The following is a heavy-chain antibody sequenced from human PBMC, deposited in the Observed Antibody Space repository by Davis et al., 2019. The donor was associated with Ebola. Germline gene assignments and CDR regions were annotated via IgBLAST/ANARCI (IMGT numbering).Heavy chain of an antibody. Sequence: GGSLRLSCAASGFTFSDYYMSWIRQAPGKGLEWVSYISSSGSTIYYADSVKGRFTISWDNAKNSLYLQMNSLRAEDTAGYYCARGGYSGYDIRGSGWLGGMDVWGQGTTVTVSS. CDR3: ARGGYSGYDIRGSGWLGGMDV. J-gene: IGHJ6*02. CDR1: GFTFSDYY. V-gene: IGHV3-11*01. D-gene: IGHD5-12*01. CDR2: ISSSGSTI.